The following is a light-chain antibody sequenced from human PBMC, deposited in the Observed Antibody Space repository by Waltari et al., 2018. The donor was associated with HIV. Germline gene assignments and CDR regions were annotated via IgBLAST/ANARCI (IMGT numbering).Light chain of an antibody. Sequence: EIVMTQSPPTLSVSPGQRVTLSCRASQSISAKVALYQQRPGQAPRLLIYEAATWPTGIPARLSGSGSGTEFTLTISSLQSEDFATYFCQQYDSGPRGITFGQGTMLEIK. V-gene: IGKV3-15*01. J-gene: IGKJ2*01. CDR3: QQYDSGPRGIT. CDR1: QSISAK. CDR2: EAA.